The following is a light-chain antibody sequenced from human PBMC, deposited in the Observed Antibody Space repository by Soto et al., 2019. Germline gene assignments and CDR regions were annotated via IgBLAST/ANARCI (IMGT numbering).Light chain of an antibody. CDR3: LQDYNYPWT. Sequence: AIQMTQSPSSLSASVGDRVTITCRASQGIRNDLGWYQQKPGKAPKLLIYAASSLQSGVPSRFSGSGSGTDFTLTISSMQPGDFATYYCLQDYNYPWTFGQGTKVDIK. J-gene: IGKJ1*01. CDR2: AAS. V-gene: IGKV1-6*01. CDR1: QGIRND.